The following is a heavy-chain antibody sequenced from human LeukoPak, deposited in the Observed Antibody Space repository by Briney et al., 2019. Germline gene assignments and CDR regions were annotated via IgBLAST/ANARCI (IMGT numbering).Heavy chain of an antibody. Sequence: SETLSLTCTVSGGSIFSDYGSWGPQTPGKGLEWIGEINHSGYTNDSPSLKSRVTLSIDTSRKQFSLNLRSVAVADTGSYYCTRMTTGHDYWGQGTLVTVSS. CDR1: GGSIFSDY. CDR2: INHSGYT. J-gene: IGHJ4*02. CDR3: TRMTTGHDY. D-gene: IGHD4-17*01. V-gene: IGHV4-59*12.